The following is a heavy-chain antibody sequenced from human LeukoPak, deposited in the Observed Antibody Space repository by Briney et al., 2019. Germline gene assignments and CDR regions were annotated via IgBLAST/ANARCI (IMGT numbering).Heavy chain of an antibody. CDR2: IYYSGTT. J-gene: IGHJ4*02. Sequence: SETLSLTCTVSGYSISSGYYWGWIRQPPGKGLEWIGTIYYSGTTYYNPSLKSRVAISVDTSRNQFSLRLNSITAADTAVYYCASRYSTGLHFDFWGQGTLVPVSS. CDR3: ASRYSTGLHFDF. CDR1: GYSISSGYY. D-gene: IGHD2-8*02. V-gene: IGHV4-38-2*02.